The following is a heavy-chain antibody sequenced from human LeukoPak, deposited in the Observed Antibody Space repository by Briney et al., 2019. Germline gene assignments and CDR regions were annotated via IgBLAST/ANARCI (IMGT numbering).Heavy chain of an antibody. CDR1: GGSISSSNW. CDR2: IYHLGNT. D-gene: IGHD3-22*01. J-gene: IGHJ4*02. V-gene: IGHV4-4*02. Sequence: PSGTLSLTCTVSGGSISSSNWWSWVRQTPGKGLEWIGEIYHLGNTNYNPSLKRRVTMSVDKSKSQFSLKLSSVTAADTAIYYCSRDRDYYDSSGYPFDLWGRGTLVTVSS. CDR3: SRDRDYYDSSGYPFDL.